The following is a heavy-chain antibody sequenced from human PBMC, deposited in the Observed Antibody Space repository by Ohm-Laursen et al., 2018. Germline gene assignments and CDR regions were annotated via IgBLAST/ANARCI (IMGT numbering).Heavy chain of an antibody. Sequence: GSLRLSCSASGFTFSRYWMHWVRQAPGKGLVWVSHTNSDGTSTNYADSVKGRFTISRDNAKNTLYLQMNSLRAEDTAVYYCARLGHDILTGYYWGFDYWGQGTLVTVSS. D-gene: IGHD3-9*01. J-gene: IGHJ4*02. CDR1: GFTFSRYW. CDR3: ARLGHDILTGYYWGFDY. CDR2: TNSDGTST. V-gene: IGHV3-74*01.